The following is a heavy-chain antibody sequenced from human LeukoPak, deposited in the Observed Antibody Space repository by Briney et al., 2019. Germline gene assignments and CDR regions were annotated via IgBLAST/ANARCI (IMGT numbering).Heavy chain of an antibody. D-gene: IGHD6-13*01. J-gene: IGHJ5*02. Sequence: GESLKISCKGSGYSFTSYWIGWVRQMPGKGLEWMGIIYPGDSDTRYSPSFQGQVTISADTSISTAYLQWSRLKASDTAMYYCARLGDSSSWYYWFDPWGQGTLVTVSS. CDR1: GYSFTSYW. CDR2: IYPGDSDT. V-gene: IGHV5-51*01. CDR3: ARLGDSSSWYYWFDP.